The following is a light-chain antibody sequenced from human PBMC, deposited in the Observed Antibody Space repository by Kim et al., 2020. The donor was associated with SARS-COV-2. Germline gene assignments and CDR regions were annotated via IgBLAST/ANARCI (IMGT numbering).Light chain of an antibody. Sequence: QSALTQPASVSGSPGQSITISCTGTGSSIGDYNYVSWYRHHPGKAPQLIIYDVSERPSGVSDRFSGSKSGNTASLTVSGLQTEDEADYHCTSYTSSGTWVFGGGTKL. CDR3: TSYTSSGTWV. V-gene: IGLV2-14*03. CDR1: GSSIGDYNY. J-gene: IGLJ3*02. CDR2: DVS.